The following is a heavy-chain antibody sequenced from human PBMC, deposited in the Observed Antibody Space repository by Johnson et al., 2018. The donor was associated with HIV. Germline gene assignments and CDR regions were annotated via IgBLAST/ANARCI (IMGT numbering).Heavy chain of an antibody. CDR2: ISFDGGTK. D-gene: IGHD3-22*01. CDR3: AKERGIVVVRDAFDI. J-gene: IGHJ3*02. V-gene: IGHV3-30*18. Sequence: QVHLVESGGGWVQPGGSLRLSCAASGFTFSSYDMHWVRQAPGKGLEWVAGISFDGGTKYYADSVKGRFTISRDNSKNTLYLQMNSLRAEDTAVYYCAKERGIVVVRDAFDIWGQGTMVTVSS. CDR1: GFTFSSYD.